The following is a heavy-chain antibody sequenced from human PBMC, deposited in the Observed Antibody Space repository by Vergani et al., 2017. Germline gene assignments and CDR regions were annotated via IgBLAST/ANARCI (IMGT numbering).Heavy chain of an antibody. CDR1: GYTFTSYG. J-gene: IGHJ4*02. V-gene: IGHV1-8*02. D-gene: IGHD4-17*01. CDR2: MNPNSGNT. CDR3: ASQYGDYAH. Sequence: QVQLVQSGAEVKKPGASVKVSCKASGYTFTSYGISWVRQAPGQGLEWMGWMNPNSGNTGYAQKSQGRVNMTRNTSISTAYMELSSLRSEDTAVYYCASQYGDYAHWGQGTLVTVSS.